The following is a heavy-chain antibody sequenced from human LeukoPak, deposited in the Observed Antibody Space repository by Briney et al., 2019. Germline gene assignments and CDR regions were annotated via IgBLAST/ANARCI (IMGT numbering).Heavy chain of an antibody. J-gene: IGHJ6*02. CDR2: IYPGDSET. CDR3: ARGLQYFYYYGVDV. D-gene: IGHD4-11*01. Sequence: GESLKISCKGSGYNFTSYWIGWVRQMPGKGLEWMGIIYPGDSETRCSPSFRGQVTISADKSISTAYLAWSSLQASDSAMYFCARGLQYFYYYGVDVWGQGTTVTVSS. V-gene: IGHV5-51*01. CDR1: GYNFTSYW.